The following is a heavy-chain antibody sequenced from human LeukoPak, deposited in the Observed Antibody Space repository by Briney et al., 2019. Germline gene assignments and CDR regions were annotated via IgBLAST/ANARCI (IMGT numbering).Heavy chain of an antibody. CDR3: ARDQRWLQLVNWFDP. CDR1: GGSISSSSYY. Sequence: SETLSLTCTVSGGSISSSSYYWGWIRQPPGKGLEWIGSIYYSGSTYYNPSLKSRVTISVDTSKNQFSLKLSSVTAADTAVYYCARDQRWLQLVNWFDPWGQGTLVTVSS. CDR2: IYYSGST. J-gene: IGHJ5*02. D-gene: IGHD5-24*01. V-gene: IGHV4-39*07.